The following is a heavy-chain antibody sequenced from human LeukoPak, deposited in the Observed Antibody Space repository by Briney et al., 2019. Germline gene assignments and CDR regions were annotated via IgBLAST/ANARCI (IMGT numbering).Heavy chain of an antibody. CDR3: ARDFSSSWDDVFNI. D-gene: IGHD6-13*01. Sequence: SQTLSLTCAISGDIVSSNSAAWHWIRQSPSRGLEWLGRTYYRSKLYNDYAVSVKSRITINPDTSKNQFSLQLNSVTPEDTAVYYCARDFSSSWDDVFNIWGQGTMVTVSS. J-gene: IGHJ3*02. CDR1: GDIVSSNSAA. CDR2: TYYRSKLYN. V-gene: IGHV6-1*01.